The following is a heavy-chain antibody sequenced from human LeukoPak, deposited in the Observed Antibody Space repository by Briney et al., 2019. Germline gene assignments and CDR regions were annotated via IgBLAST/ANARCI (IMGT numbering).Heavy chain of an antibody. J-gene: IGHJ4*02. CDR3: ARGWLAETIVVTPYNY. CDR1: GFTFSGYA. Sequence: GGSLRLSCAASGFTFSGYAMSWVRQAPGKGLEWVSTITSTGGSTYYADSVKGRFTISRDNSKNTLYLQMNSLRVEDTAVYYCARGWLAETIVVTPYNYWGQGTLVTVSS. D-gene: IGHD4-23*01. V-gene: IGHV3-23*01. CDR2: ITSTGGST.